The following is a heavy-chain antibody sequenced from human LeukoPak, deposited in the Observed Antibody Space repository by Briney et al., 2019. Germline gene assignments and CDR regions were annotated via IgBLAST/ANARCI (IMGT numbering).Heavy chain of an antibody. CDR1: GFTFSSYG. J-gene: IGHJ4*02. CDR2: IWYDGSNK. D-gene: IGHD6-13*01. CDR3: AKCAGGSRSWYFDY. V-gene: IGHV3-33*06. Sequence: PGRSLRLSCAASGFTFSSYGMHWVRQAPGKGLEWVAVIWYDGSNKYYADSVKGRFTISRDNSKNTLYLQMNSLRAGDTAVYYCAKCAGGSRSWYFDYWGQGTLVTVSS.